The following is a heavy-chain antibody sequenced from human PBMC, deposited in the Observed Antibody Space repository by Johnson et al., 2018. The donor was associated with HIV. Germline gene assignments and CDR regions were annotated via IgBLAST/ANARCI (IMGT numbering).Heavy chain of an antibody. Sequence: VQLVESGGGVVRPGGSLRLSCAASGFTFDDYGMSWVREVPGKGLEWVSGINWNGGSTTYADSVKGRFTISRDNAKNSLYLQMNSLRAEETTVYYCAREGYYNFWSGADAFDIWGQGTMVTVSS. CDR2: INWNGGST. D-gene: IGHD3-3*01. J-gene: IGHJ3*02. V-gene: IGHV3-20*04. CDR1: GFTFDDYG. CDR3: AREGYYNFWSGADAFDI.